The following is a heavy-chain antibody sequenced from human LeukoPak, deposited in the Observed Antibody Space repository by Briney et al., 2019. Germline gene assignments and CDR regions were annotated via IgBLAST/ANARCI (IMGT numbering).Heavy chain of an antibody. V-gene: IGHV4-59*01. CDR1: GGSISNYY. CDR2: IYYSGST. J-gene: IGHJ5*02. CDR3: ARGGYYGSGNDFRFDP. Sequence: PSETLSLTCTVSGGSISNYYWSWIRQPPGKGLEWIGYIYYSGSTNYSPSLKSRVTISVDTSKNQFSLKLSSVTAADTAVYYCARGGYYGSGNDFRFDPWGQGTLVTVSS. D-gene: IGHD3-10*01.